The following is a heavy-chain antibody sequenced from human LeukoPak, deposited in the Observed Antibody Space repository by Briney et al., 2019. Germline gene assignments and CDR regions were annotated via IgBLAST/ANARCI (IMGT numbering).Heavy chain of an antibody. CDR2: ISSNGGST. CDR3: ARDLSGGGLDY. J-gene: IGHJ4*02. Sequence: GGSLRLSCAASGFTFSVSVMHWVRQAPGKGLEYVSVISSNGGSTSYANSVKGRFTISRDNSKNALYLQMGSLRAEDMAVYYCARDLSGGGLDYWGQGTLVTVSS. CDR1: GFTFSVSV. V-gene: IGHV3-64*01. D-gene: IGHD3-10*01.